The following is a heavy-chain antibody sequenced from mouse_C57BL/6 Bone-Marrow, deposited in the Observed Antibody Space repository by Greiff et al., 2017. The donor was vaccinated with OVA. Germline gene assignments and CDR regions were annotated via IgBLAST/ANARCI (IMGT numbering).Heavy chain of an antibody. J-gene: IGHJ3*01. Sequence: EVQLQQSGPVLVKPGASVKMSCKASGYTFTDYYMNWVKQSHGKSLEWIGVINPYNGGTSYNQKFKGKATLTVDKSSSTAYMELNSLTSEDSAVYYCAGGGLWGWLLWFAYWGQGTLVTVSA. CDR2: INPYNGGT. V-gene: IGHV1-19*01. D-gene: IGHD2-3*01. CDR1: GYTFTDYY. CDR3: AGGGLWGWLLWFAY.